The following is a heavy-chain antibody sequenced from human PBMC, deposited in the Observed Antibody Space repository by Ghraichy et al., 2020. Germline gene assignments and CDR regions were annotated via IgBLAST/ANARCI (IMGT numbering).Heavy chain of an antibody. CDR3: ARGFLRSPDYALDV. D-gene: IGHD4-17*01. Sequence: GGSLRLSCAASGFTFKDYGMLWVRQAPGKGLEWVALIYYDGTNYYYADSVKGRFTVSRDNSKNILYLQMNSLRADDTGVYYCARGFLRSPDYALDVWGQGTTVTVSS. CDR2: IYYDGTNY. J-gene: IGHJ6*02. CDR1: GFTFKDYG. V-gene: IGHV3-30*12.